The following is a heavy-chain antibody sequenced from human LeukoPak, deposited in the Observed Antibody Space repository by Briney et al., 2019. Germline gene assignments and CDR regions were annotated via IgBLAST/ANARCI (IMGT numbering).Heavy chain of an antibody. D-gene: IGHD3-3*01. CDR2: INAGNGNT. J-gene: IGHJ5*02. Sequence: ASVKVSCKASGYTFTSYAMHWVRQAPGQRLEWMGWINAGNGNTKYSQKFQGRVTITRDTSASTAYMELSSLRSEDTAVYYCARDLRGYDFWSGYFNWFDPWGQGTLVTVSS. CDR3: ARDLRGYDFWSGYFNWFDP. V-gene: IGHV1-3*01. CDR1: GYTFTSYA.